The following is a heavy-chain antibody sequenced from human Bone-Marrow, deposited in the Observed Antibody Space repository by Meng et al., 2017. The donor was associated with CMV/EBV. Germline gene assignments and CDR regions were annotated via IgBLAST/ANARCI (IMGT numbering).Heavy chain of an antibody. CDR3: ARVRSGVTLPFDY. CDR2: ISSTGDTA. J-gene: IGHJ4*02. D-gene: IGHD3-10*01. V-gene: IGHV3-23*01. CDR1: GFSLSSYV. Sequence: AASGFSLSSYVMNWVRQAPGKGPEWVSLISSTGDTAHYADSVQGRFAISRDNSKNTLFLQLNSLRADDTAVYFCARVRSGVTLPFDYWGPGTLVTVSS.